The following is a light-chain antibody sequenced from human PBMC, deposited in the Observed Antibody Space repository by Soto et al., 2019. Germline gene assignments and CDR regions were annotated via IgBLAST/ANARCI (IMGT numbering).Light chain of an antibody. J-gene: IGLJ2*01. V-gene: IGLV1-51*02. CDR2: ENN. CDR1: SSNIGNNY. Sequence: QSVLTQPPSVSAAPGQKVTISCSGSSSNIGNNYVSWYQQLPGTAPKLLIYENNKRPSGIPDRFSGSKSGTSATLGITGLQTGDEADYYCGTWDSSLSAVFDGGTKLTVL. CDR3: GTWDSSLSAV.